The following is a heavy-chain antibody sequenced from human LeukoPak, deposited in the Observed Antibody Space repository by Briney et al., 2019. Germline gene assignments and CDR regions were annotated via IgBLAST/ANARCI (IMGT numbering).Heavy chain of an antibody. CDR2: IYYSGST. CDR3: ARGIVGALGAFDI. D-gene: IGHD1-26*01. V-gene: IGHV4-59*01. CDR1: GGSISSYY. Sequence: SETLSLTCTVSGGSISSYYWSWIRQPPGKGLEWIGYIYYSGSTNYNPSLKSRVTISVDTSKNQFSLKLSSVTAADTAVYYCARGIVGALGAFDIWGQGTMVTVSS. J-gene: IGHJ3*02.